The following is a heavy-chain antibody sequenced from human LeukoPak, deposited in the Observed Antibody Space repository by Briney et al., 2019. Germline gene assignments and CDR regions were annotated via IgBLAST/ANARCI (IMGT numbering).Heavy chain of an antibody. D-gene: IGHD5-24*01. Sequence: GGSLRLSCAASGFTFSSYAMHWVRQAPGKGLEWVAVISYDGSNKYYADSVKGRFTISRDNSKNTLYLQMNSLRAEDTAVYYCTRVSVRGDDNSFDIWGQGTMVTVSS. V-gene: IGHV3-30*04. CDR3: TRVSVRGDDNSFDI. CDR2: ISYDGSNK. J-gene: IGHJ3*02. CDR1: GFTFSSYA.